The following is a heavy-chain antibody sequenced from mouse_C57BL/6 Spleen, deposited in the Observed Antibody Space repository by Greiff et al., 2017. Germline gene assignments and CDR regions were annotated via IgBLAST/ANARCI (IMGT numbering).Heavy chain of an antibody. CDR1: GFSLTSYG. D-gene: IGHD2-3*01. V-gene: IGHV2-5*01. J-gene: IGHJ3*01. Sequence: VQLQESGPGLVQPSQSLSITCTVSGFSLTSYGVHWVRQSPGKGLEWLGVIWRGGSTDYNAAFMSRLSITKDNSKSQVFFKMNSLQADDTAIYYCAKNLDGYYGWFAYWGQGTLVTVSA. CDR2: IWRGGST. CDR3: AKNLDGYYGWFAY.